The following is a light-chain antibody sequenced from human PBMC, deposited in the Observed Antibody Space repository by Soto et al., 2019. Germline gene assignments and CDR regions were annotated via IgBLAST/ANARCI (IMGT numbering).Light chain of an antibody. CDR3: QVWDTSSDHVI. CDR1: NIGGKS. V-gene: IGLV3-21*02. J-gene: IGLJ2*01. CDR2: DDS. Sequence: SYELTQPPSVSVAPGQTARITCGGNNIGGKSVHWYQLKAGQAPVLVVHDDSDRPSGIPERFSGSNSGNTATLTISRVEAGDEADFYCQVWDTSSDHVIFGGGTKLTVL.